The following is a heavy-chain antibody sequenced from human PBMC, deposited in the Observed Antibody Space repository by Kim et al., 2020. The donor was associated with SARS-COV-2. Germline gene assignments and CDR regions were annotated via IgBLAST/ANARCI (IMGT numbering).Heavy chain of an antibody. V-gene: IGHV3-7*03. CDR3: ARGVTTVTRTEGYYYYGMDV. CDR1: GFTFSRYW. Sequence: GGSLRLSCAASGFTFSRYWMTWVRQAPGKGLEWVANIKQDGSEKYYVDSVKGRFTISRDDAKNSLYVQMNSLRAEDTAVYYCARGVTTVTRTEGYYYYGMDVWGQGTTVTVSS. CDR2: IKQDGSEK. D-gene: IGHD4-17*01. J-gene: IGHJ6*02.